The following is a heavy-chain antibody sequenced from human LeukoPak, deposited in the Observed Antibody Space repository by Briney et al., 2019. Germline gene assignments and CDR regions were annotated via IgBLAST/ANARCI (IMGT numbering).Heavy chain of an antibody. J-gene: IGHJ3*02. CDR2: INPGGGST. CDR3: ARVGVGALDAFDI. V-gene: IGHV1-46*01. D-gene: IGHD1-26*01. CDR1: GYTFTSYY. Sequence: ASVKVSCKASGYTFTSYYMHWVRQAPGQGLEWMGIINPGGGSTSYAQKFQGRVTMTRDMSTSTVYMELSSLRSEDTAVYYCARVGVGALDAFDIWGQGTMVTVSS.